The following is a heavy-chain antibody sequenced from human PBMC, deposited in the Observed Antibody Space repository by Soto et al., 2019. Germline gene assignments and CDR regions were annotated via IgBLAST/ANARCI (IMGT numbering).Heavy chain of an antibody. D-gene: IGHD1-26*01. CDR1: GFTFSDTL. CDR2: INPANGNT. V-gene: IGHV1-3*01. Sequence: QVQLVQSGAELKKPGASVNISYQASGFTFSDTLINWVRQGPGQRLEWMGWINPANGNTRYSEPFQGRVTISSLSSASTAYVALSDLTSEDTAVYYCARDIVSVGPRANEAFDVWGQGTMITVSS. J-gene: IGHJ3*01. CDR3: ARDIVSVGPRANEAFDV.